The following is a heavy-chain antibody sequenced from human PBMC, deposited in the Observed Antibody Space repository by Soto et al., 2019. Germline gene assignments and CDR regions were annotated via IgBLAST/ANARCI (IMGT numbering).Heavy chain of an antibody. CDR2: ISYDGSNK. Sequence: QVQLVESGGGVVQPGRSLRLSCAAPGFTFSSYGMHWVRQAPGKGLEWVAVISYDGSNKYYADSVKGRFTISRDNSKNTLYLQMNSLRAEDTAVYYCAKDWARIVVVPAADNWFDPWGQGTLVTVSS. CDR3: AKDWARIVVVPAADNWFDP. J-gene: IGHJ5*02. CDR1: GFTFSSYG. V-gene: IGHV3-30*18. D-gene: IGHD2-2*01.